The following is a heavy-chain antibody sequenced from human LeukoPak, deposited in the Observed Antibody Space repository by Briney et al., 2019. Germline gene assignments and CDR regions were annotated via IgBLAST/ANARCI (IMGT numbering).Heavy chain of an antibody. CDR2: IYYSGNT. D-gene: IGHD3-10*01. CDR1: GDSISSYY. V-gene: IGHV4-59*01. J-gene: IGHJ6*03. CDR3: ARLGEFPDYYMDV. Sequence: SETLSLTCTVSGDSISSYYWSWIRQPPGKGLEWIGYIYYSGNTNYSPSLKSRVTISVDTSKNQFSLKLSSVTAADTAVYYCARLGEFPDYYMDVWGKGTTVTVSS.